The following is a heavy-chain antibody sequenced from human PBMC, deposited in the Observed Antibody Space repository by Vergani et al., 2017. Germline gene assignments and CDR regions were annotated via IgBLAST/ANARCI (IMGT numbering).Heavy chain of an antibody. CDR3: AREGPAAIGGHWFDP. D-gene: IGHD2-2*02. Sequence: QVQLQESGPGLVKPSEPLSLTCTVSGGSIRSYYWSWIRQPAGKGLEWIGRIYTSGSTNYNPSLTSRVTMSVDTSKNQFSLKLSSVTAADTAVYYCAREGPAAIGGHWFDPWGQGTLVTVSS. V-gene: IGHV4-4*07. CDR1: GGSIRSYY. CDR2: IYTSGST. J-gene: IGHJ5*02.